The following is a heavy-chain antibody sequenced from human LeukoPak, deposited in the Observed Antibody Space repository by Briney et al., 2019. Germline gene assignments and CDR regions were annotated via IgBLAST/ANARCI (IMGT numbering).Heavy chain of an antibody. CDR2: SYYSGST. D-gene: IGHD6-13*01. J-gene: IGHJ3*02. Sequence: SETLSLTCTVAGVSISSYYWSWIRQHPGNGLEWIGYSYYSGSTNYRPSLKIRVTISVDTSKNQFTLNLTSVTAAATAVYYCARQFAAAGTHAFDMWGQGTMVTVSS. CDR1: GVSISSYY. V-gene: IGHV4-59*12. CDR3: ARQFAAAGTHAFDM.